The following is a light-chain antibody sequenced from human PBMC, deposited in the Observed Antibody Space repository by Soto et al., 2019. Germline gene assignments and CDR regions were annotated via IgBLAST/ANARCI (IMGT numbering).Light chain of an antibody. CDR2: EVT. CDR3: CSYAGSSTYV. J-gene: IGLJ1*01. Sequence: QSVLTQHASVSGSPGQSITISCTGSSSDVGRYDLVSWYQQHPGKVPKLIIHEVTKRSSGLSNRFSGSKSGNTASLTISGLQAEDEADYYCCSYAGSSTYVFGTGTKVTVL. V-gene: IGLV2-23*02. CDR1: SSDVGRYDL.